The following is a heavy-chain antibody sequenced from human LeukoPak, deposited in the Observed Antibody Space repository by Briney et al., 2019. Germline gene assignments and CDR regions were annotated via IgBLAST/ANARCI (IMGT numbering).Heavy chain of an antibody. CDR2: INPNSGGT. Sequence: ASVKVSCKASGYTFTGYYMHWVRQAPGQGLEWMGWINPNSGGTNYAQKFQGRVTMTRDTSISTAYMELSRLRSDDTAVYYCARPWRNCSSTSCYNWFDPWGQGTLVTVSS. D-gene: IGHD2-2*02. CDR1: GYTFTGYY. V-gene: IGHV1-2*02. J-gene: IGHJ5*02. CDR3: ARPWRNCSSTSCYNWFDP.